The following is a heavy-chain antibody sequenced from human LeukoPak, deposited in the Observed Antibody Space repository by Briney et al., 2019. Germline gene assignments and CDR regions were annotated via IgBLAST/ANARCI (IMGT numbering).Heavy chain of an antibody. J-gene: IGHJ4*01. Sequence: GESLKISCKGSGYSFTSYWIGWVRQMPGKGLEWMGVIYPGDSDVRYSPSFEGQVTISADKSISTAYLQWNSLKASDTAMYYCARRDSSSSDFDYWGHGTLVAVSS. V-gene: IGHV5-51*01. CDR1: GYSFTSYW. CDR3: ARRDSSSSDFDY. D-gene: IGHD6-6*01. CDR2: IYPGDSDV.